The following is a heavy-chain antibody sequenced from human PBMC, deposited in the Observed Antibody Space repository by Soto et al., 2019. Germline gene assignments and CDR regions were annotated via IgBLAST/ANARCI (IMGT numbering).Heavy chain of an antibody. CDR3: ARGARYGDYLLFY. J-gene: IGHJ4*02. CDR1: GFTFSSYA. CDR2: ISYDGSNK. D-gene: IGHD4-17*01. Sequence: QVQLVESGGGVVQPGRSLRLSCAASGFTFSSYAMHWVRQAPGKGLEWVAVISYDGSNKYYADSVKGRFTISRDNSKNTLYLQMNSLRAEDRAVDYCARGARYGDYLLFYWGQGTLVTVSS. V-gene: IGHV3-30-3*01.